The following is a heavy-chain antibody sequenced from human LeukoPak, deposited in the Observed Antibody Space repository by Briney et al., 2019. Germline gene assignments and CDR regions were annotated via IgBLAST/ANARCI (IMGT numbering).Heavy chain of an antibody. CDR3: ALKKWGSGSYYSFDY. Sequence: SVKVSCKASGGTFSSYAISWVRQAPGQGLEWMGGIIPIFGTANYAQKFQGRVTITTDESTSTAYMELSSLRSEDTAVYYCALKKWGSGSYYSFDYWGQGTLVTVSS. J-gene: IGHJ4*02. D-gene: IGHD1-26*01. CDR2: IIPIFGTA. V-gene: IGHV1-69*05. CDR1: GGTFSSYA.